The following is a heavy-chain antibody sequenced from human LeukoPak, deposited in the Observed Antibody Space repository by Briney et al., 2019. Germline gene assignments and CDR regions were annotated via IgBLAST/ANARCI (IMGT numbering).Heavy chain of an antibody. CDR2: ISSSGSYT. V-gene: IGHV3-11*06. D-gene: IGHD3-22*01. Sequence: GGSLRLSCAASGFSFSDYYMSWIRQAPGKGLEWVSYISSSGSYTNYADSVKGRFTISRDNAKNSLYLQMNSLRAEDTAVYYCASVYGSSGYSDYWGQGTLVTVSS. CDR1: GFSFSDYY. CDR3: ASVYGSSGYSDY. J-gene: IGHJ4*02.